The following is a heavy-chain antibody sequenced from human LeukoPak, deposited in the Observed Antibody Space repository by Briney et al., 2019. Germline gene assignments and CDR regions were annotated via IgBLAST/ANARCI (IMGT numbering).Heavy chain of an antibody. CDR2: SSGGDDST. J-gene: IGHJ4*02. D-gene: IGHD3-10*01. CDR1: GFTFITYA. CDR3: ARLSGSYYKSPFYFDY. Sequence: PGGSLRLSCAGPGFTFITYAMSWVRHAPGKRREWGSASSGGDDSTYYAHSVRGRFTISRNSYRNTLYLQMNSMRAKDTFVYYCARLSGSYYKSPFYFDYWGRGTLVTVSS. V-gene: IGHV3-23*01.